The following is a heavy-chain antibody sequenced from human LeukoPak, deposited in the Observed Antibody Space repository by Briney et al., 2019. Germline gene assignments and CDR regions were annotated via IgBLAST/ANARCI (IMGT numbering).Heavy chain of an antibody. V-gene: IGHV4-59*13. CDR3: ARHPPEGFDWLLSGWFDP. CDR1: GGSFTNYF. D-gene: IGHD3-9*01. CDR2: IYYSGST. Sequence: SETLSLTCAVYGGSFTNYFWSWIRQPPGKGLEWIGYIYYSGSTNYNPSLKSRVTISVDTSKNQFSLKLSSVTAADTAVYYCARHPPEGFDWLLSGWFDPWGQGTLVTVSS. J-gene: IGHJ5*02.